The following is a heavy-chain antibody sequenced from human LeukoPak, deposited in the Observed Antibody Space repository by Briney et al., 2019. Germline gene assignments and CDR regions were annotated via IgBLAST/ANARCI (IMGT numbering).Heavy chain of an antibody. CDR2: ISGYNGNT. D-gene: IGHD2-15*01. J-gene: IGHJ4*02. CDR1: GYTFTSYG. V-gene: IGHV1-18*01. Sequence: GASVKVSCKASGYTFTSYGISWVRQAPGQGLEWMGWISGYNGNTNYAQKFQGRVTMTTDTSTTTAYMEVRSLRSDDTAVYYCARLYCSGGYCPGGPFDYWGQGTLVTVPS. CDR3: ARLYCSGGYCPGGPFDY.